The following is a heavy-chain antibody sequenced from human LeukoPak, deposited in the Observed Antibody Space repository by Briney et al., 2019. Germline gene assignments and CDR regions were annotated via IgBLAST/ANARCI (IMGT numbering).Heavy chain of an antibody. Sequence: PGRSLRLSCAASGFTFGSYGMHWVRQAPGKGLEWVAVISYDGSNKYYADSVKGRFTISRDNSKNTLYLQVNSLRAEDTAVYYCAKDRGPLYYDFWSAISGMDVWGQGTTVTVSS. CDR3: AKDRGPLYYDFWSAISGMDV. CDR2: ISYDGSNK. V-gene: IGHV3-30*18. D-gene: IGHD3-3*01. J-gene: IGHJ6*02. CDR1: GFTFGSYG.